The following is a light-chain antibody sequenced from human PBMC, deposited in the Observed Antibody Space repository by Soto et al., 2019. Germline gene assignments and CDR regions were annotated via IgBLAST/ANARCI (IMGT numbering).Light chain of an antibody. Sequence: QSALTQPPSVSGSPGQSFTISCTGTSSEVGSYDLVSWYQQPQGKAPKLMIYEDTKRPSGISTRFSGSKSGNAASLTISGLQAEDEADYYCCSYAGSGTFVFGTGTKLTVL. V-gene: IGLV2-23*01. J-gene: IGLJ1*01. CDR3: CSYAGSGTFV. CDR1: SSEVGSYDL. CDR2: EDT.